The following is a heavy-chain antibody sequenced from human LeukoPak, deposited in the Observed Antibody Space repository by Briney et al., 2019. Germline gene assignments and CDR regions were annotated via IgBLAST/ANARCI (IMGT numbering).Heavy chain of an antibody. V-gene: IGHV3-23*01. CDR1: GFTFSSYA. D-gene: IGHD3-10*01. J-gene: IGHJ4*02. CDR3: AKDSRGLYYFDY. Sequence: GGSLRLSCAASGFTFSSYAMSWVRQAPGKGLEWVSAISGSGGSTYYADSVKGRVTISRDNSKNTLYLQMNSLRAEDTAVYYCAKDSRGLYYFDYWGQGTLVTVSS. CDR2: ISGSGGST.